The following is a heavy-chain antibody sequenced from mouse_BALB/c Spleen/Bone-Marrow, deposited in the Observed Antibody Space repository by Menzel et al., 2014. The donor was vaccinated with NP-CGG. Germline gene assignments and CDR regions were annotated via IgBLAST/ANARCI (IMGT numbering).Heavy chain of an antibody. J-gene: IGHJ2*01. D-gene: IGHD2-1*01. Sequence: LQQSGPELVRPGASVKLSCKASGYTFINYWIHWVKQRPGQGLEWIGNFYPGSGTTNYDEKFKTKATLTVDTFSSTAYMQLSSLTSEDSAVYYCTKGNYFFDYWGQSTTLTVSS. CDR2: FYPGSGTT. V-gene: IGHV1S22*01. CDR3: TKGNYFFDY. CDR1: GYTFINYW.